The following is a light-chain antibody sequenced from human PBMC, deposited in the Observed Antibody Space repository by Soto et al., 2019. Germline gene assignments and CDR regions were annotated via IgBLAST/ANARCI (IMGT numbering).Light chain of an antibody. CDR2: DAS. CDR3: QQRSDWPST. CDR1: QSVSRY. Sequence: DIVLTQSPATLSLSPGERATLSCRASQSVSRYLAWSQKKPGQAPRLLIYDASNRATGIPARFSGSGSGTDFTLTISSLEPEDFAVYYCQQRSDWPSTFGGGTKVEI. V-gene: IGKV3-11*01. J-gene: IGKJ4*01.